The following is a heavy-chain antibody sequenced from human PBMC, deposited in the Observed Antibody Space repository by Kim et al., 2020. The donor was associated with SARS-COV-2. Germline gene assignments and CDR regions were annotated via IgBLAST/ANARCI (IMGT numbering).Heavy chain of an antibody. J-gene: IGHJ4*02. Sequence: LTISRDNAKNTLYLQMNSLRAEDTAVYYCARDGVLGSGSYYARSRYYFDYWGQGTLVTVSS. V-gene: IGHV3-74*01. CDR3: ARDGVLGSGSYYARSRYYFDY. D-gene: IGHD1-26*01.